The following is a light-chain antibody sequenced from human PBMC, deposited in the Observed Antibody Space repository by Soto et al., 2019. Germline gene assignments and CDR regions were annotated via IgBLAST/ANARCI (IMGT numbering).Light chain of an antibody. V-gene: IGKV1-12*01. CDR1: QGVTHC. CDR2: AAS. CDR3: QHGYSHLLP. Sequence: IRTKKSSSSLSAKEGDRDTITCRARQGVTHCLAWYQQKPGKAPKLLIYAASSLQSGVPSWFSGSGSGTDFTLTISILQAEDVVTYCSQHGYSHLLPFGWGTKVDIK. J-gene: IGKJ4*01.